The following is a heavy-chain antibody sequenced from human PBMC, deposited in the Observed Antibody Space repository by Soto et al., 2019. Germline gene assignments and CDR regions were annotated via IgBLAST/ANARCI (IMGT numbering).Heavy chain of an antibody. Sequence: SVKVSCKASGGTFSSYAISWVRQAPGQGLEWMGGIIPIFGTANYAQKFQGRVTITADESTSTAYMELSSLRSEDTAVYYCVCYFPGGVLTAMLDWGYLCCWGRG. CDR2: IIPIFGTA. D-gene: IGHD3-16*01. CDR1: GGTFSSYA. CDR3: VCYFPGGVLTAMLDWGYLCC. V-gene: IGHV1-69*13. J-gene: IGHJ2*01.